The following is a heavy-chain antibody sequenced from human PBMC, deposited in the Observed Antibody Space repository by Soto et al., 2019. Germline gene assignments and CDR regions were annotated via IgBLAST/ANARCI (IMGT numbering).Heavy chain of an antibody. CDR1: GGRFTSYA. D-gene: IGHD3-3*02. V-gene: IGHV1-69*06. J-gene: IGHJ5*02. Sequence: QVQLVQSGAEVKKPGSAVKVSCKASGGRFTSYAFSWVRQAPGQGLEWVGGIIPIFGTPNYAQKFQGRVTITADRSTSTAYSDLSGLTSEDTAVYFCARDPRPPFSNLDTDVWFDTWGQGTLVIVPS. CDR2: IIPIFGTP. CDR3: ARDPRPPFSNLDTDVWFDT.